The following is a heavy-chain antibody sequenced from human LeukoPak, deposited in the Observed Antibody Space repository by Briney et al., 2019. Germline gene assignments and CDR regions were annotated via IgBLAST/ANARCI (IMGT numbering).Heavy chain of an antibody. CDR1: GFSSGTYG. CDR2: INRNGIST. Sequence: PGGSLRLSCAASGFSSGTYGMTWVRQVPGKGLEWVSGINRNGISTLYADSVKGRFTISRDNAKHSLYLQMNSLRAEDTALYYCARGPSGYYYFEDWGQGTLVTVSS. CDR3: ARGPSGYYYFED. J-gene: IGHJ4*02. V-gene: IGHV3-20*04. D-gene: IGHD5-12*01.